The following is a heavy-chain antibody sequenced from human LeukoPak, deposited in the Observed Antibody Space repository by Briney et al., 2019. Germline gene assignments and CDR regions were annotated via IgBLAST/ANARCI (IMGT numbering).Heavy chain of an antibody. J-gene: IGHJ4*02. CDR2: INHSGST. CDR3: ARVYNWNSSGLGAPRD. CDR1: GFTFSSYE. Sequence: PGGSLRLSCAASGFTFSSYEMNWVRQPPGKGLEWIGEINHSGSTNYNPSLKSRVTISVDTSKNQFSLKLSSVTAADTAVYYCARVYNWNSSGLGAPRDWGRGTLVTVSS. V-gene: IGHV4-34*01. D-gene: IGHD1-7*01.